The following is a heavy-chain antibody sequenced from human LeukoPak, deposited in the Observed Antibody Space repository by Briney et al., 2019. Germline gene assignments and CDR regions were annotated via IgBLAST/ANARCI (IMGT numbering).Heavy chain of an antibody. V-gene: IGHV4-61*02. CDR2: IYTSGST. J-gene: IGHJ5*02. CDR3: ARDGGMSGWFDP. CDR1: GGSISSGSYY. Sequence: SETLSLTCTVFGGSISSGSYYWSWIRQPAGKGLEWIGRIYTSGSTNYNPSLKSRVTISVDTSKNQFSLKLSSVTAADTAVYYCARDGGMSGWFDPWGQGTLVTVSS. D-gene: IGHD3-3*01.